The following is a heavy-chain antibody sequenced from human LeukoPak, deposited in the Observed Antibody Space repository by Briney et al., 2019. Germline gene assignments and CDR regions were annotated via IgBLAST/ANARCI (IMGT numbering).Heavy chain of an antibody. V-gene: IGHV4-39*01. CDR3: ARLNYYGFDY. D-gene: IGHD1-26*01. CDR2: FYYSGST. CDR1: GGSISSTSSY. J-gene: IGHJ4*02. Sequence: SETLSLTCTVSGGSISSTSSYWGWIRQPPGKGLEWIATFYYSGSTYYNASLKSRITIAVDTSKSQFSLKLSSVTAADTAVYYCARLNYYGFDYWGQGTLVTFSS.